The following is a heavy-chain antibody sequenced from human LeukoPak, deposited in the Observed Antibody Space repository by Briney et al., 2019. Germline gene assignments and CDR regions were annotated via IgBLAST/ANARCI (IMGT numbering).Heavy chain of an antibody. CDR2: IYYSGST. CDR3: ARGSIATRVRYFDL. V-gene: IGHV4-39*07. CDR1: GGSISSSSYY. D-gene: IGHD6-6*01. Sequence: SETLSLTCTVSGGSISSSSYYWGWIRQPPGKGLEWIGSIYYSGSTYYNPSLKSRVTISVDTSKNQFSLKLSSVTPEDTAVYYCARGSIATRVRYFDLWGRGTLVTVSS. J-gene: IGHJ2*01.